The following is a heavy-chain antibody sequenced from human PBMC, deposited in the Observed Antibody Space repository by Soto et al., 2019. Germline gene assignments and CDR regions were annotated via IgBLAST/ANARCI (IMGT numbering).Heavy chain of an antibody. Sequence: QVQLVESGGGVVQPGRSLRLSCAASGFIFSSYGMHWVRQAPGKGLEWVAVIWYDGSNKYYADSVKGRFTISRDNSKNTLYLQMNSLSAKDTAVYYCARRAGSADVGYWGQGTLVTVSS. CDR2: IWYDGSNK. D-gene: IGHD6-19*01. V-gene: IGHV3-33*01. CDR1: GFIFSSYG. J-gene: IGHJ4*02. CDR3: ARRAGSADVGY.